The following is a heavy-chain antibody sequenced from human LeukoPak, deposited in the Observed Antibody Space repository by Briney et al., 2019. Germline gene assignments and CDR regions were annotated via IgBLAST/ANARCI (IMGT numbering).Heavy chain of an antibody. J-gene: IGHJ4*02. Sequence: SVKVSCKASGGISRIYALSWVRQAPGQGLEWMGRIIPVFGTTNYAQKFQDRLAITADESTRTAYMELSSLRSDDTAFYYCVRDRGSDSWYFDSWGQGILVTVSS. CDR3: VRDRGSDSWYFDS. D-gene: IGHD3-16*01. V-gene: IGHV1-69*13. CDR2: IIPVFGTT. CDR1: GGISRIYA.